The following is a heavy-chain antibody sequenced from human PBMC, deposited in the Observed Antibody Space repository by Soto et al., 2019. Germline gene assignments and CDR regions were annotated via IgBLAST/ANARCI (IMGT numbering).Heavy chain of an antibody. Sequence: EVQLVESGGGLVQPGGSLRLSCAASGFTFSSYWMSWVRQAPGKGLEWVANIKQDGSEKYYVGSVKGRFTISRDNAKNSMYLQINRLRAEETAVYLFLRIEFSSPEKHWGQGTLVTVSS. CDR1: GFTFSSYW. CDR2: IKQDGSEK. CDR3: LRIEFSSPEKH. D-gene: IGHD6-6*01. V-gene: IGHV3-7*01. J-gene: IGHJ4*02.